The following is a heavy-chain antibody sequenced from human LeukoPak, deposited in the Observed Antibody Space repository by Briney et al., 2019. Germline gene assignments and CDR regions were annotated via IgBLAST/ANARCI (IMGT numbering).Heavy chain of an antibody. V-gene: IGHV3-9*01. Sequence: GGTLRLSCAASGFTFDDYAMHWVRQAPGKGLEWVSGINWNSSTIGYAESVKGRFTICRDNAKNSLYLQMNSLRAEDTALYYCAKDMTDQAVAAIDYWGQGTLVTVSS. CDR1: GFTFDDYA. J-gene: IGHJ4*02. D-gene: IGHD6-19*01. CDR3: AKDMTDQAVAAIDY. CDR2: INWNSSTI.